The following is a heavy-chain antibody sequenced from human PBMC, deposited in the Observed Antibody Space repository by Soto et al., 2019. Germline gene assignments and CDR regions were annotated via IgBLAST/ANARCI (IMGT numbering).Heavy chain of an antibody. D-gene: IGHD3-22*01. CDR2: ISYDGSNK. J-gene: IGHJ4*02. V-gene: IGHV3-30*18. CDR3: AKDRGTLRYYDSSGYYPEFDY. CDR1: GFTFSSYG. Sequence: PGGSLRLSCAASGFTFSSYGMHWVRQAPGKGLEWVAVISYDGSNKYYADSVKGRFTISRDNSKNTLYLQMNSLRAEDTAVYYCAKDRGTLRYYDSSGYYPEFDYWGQGTLVTVSS.